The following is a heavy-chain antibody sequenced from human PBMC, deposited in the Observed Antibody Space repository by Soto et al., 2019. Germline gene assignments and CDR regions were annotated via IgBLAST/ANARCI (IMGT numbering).Heavy chain of an antibody. V-gene: IGHV4-59*12. Sequence: SETLSLTCTVSGGSMSNYYWSWIRQPPGKGLEWIGYIYYIGSANYNPPLKSRVTISLDKSKNQFSLKVTSVTAADTAVYYCAYGNHGITGTTDYWGPGALVTVSS. CDR2: IYYIGSA. D-gene: IGHD1-7*01. CDR3: AYGNHGITGTTDY. CDR1: GGSMSNYY. J-gene: IGHJ4*02.